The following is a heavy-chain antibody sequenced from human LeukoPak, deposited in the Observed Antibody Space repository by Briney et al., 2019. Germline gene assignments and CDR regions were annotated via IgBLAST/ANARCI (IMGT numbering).Heavy chain of an antibody. CDR2: IYSGGST. V-gene: IGHV3-53*01. Sequence: GGSLRLSCAASGFTVSSNYMSWVRQAPGKGLEWVSVIYSGGSTYYADSVKGRFTISRDNSKNTLYLQMNSLRAEDTAVYYCARDRSSGWYDAFDIWGQGTMVTVPS. D-gene: IGHD6-19*01. J-gene: IGHJ3*02. CDR3: ARDRSSGWYDAFDI. CDR1: GFTVSSNY.